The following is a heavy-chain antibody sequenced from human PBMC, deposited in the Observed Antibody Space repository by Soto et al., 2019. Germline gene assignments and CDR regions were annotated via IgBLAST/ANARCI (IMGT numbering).Heavy chain of an antibody. D-gene: IGHD2-8*02. CDR2: IKSKTHGGTT. V-gene: IGHV3-15*07. J-gene: IGHJ4*02. CDR1: DFTFSNAW. Sequence: AGGSLRLSCAASDFTFSNAWINWVRQAPGKGLEWVGRIKSKTHGGTTDFAAPVKGRFAISRDDSKNTLYLQMNSLKNEDTALYYCTTNPGGFTLWYWGQGTLVTVSS. CDR3: TTNPGGFTLWY.